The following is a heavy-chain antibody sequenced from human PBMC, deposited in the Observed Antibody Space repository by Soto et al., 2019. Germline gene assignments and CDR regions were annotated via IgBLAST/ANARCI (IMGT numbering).Heavy chain of an antibody. Sequence: GGSLRLSCAASGVTFSSYDMHWVRQATGKGLEWVSAIGTAGDTYYPGSVKGRFTISRENAKNSLYLQMNSLRAGDTAVYYCARAGKRRDGYNYLTSYYGMDVWGQGTTVTVSS. CDR3: ARAGKRRDGYNYLTSYYGMDV. J-gene: IGHJ6*02. V-gene: IGHV3-13*04. D-gene: IGHD5-12*01. CDR1: GVTFSSYD. CDR2: IGTAGDT.